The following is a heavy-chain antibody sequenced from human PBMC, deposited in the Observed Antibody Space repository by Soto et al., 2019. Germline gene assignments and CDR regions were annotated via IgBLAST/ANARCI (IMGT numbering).Heavy chain of an antibody. D-gene: IGHD3-10*01. CDR3: ARARMVRGIIYYYGMDV. CDR1: GGSISSDGNY. V-gene: IGHV4-31*03. J-gene: IGHJ6*02. Sequence: QVQLQESGPGLVKSSQTLSLTCTVSGGSISSDGNYWSWIRQHPGKGLEWIGYIYYSGSTYYNPSLKSRVTISVDTAKNQFSLKLNSVTAAHTAVYYCARARMVRGIIYYYGMDVWGQGTTVTFSS. CDR2: IYYSGST.